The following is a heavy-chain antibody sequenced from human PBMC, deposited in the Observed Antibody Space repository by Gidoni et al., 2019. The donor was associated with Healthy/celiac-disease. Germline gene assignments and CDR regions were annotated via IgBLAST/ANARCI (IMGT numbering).Heavy chain of an antibody. Sequence: QEQLQESGPGLLKPSETLSLTCTVSGGSISSYYWSWIRPPPGKGVEWIGDIYYSGSTNYNPSLKSRVTISVDTSKNQFALKLSSVTAADTAVYYFARADLYFDYWGQGTLVTVSS. CDR3: ARADLYFDY. CDR2: IYYSGST. CDR1: GGSISSYY. V-gene: IGHV4-59*08. J-gene: IGHJ4*02.